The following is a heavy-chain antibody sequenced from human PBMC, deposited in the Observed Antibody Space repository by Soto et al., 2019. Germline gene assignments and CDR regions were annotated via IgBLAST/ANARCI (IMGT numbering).Heavy chain of an antibody. V-gene: IGHV4-59*01. CDR2: IYYSGST. Sequence: KTSETLSVTCTVSGGSISSYYWSWIRQPPGKGLEWIGYIYYSGSTNYNPSLKSRVTISVDTSKNQFSLKLSSVTAADTAVYYCARARKEYYYGSGSYYFDYWGHGTLVTVSS. D-gene: IGHD3-10*01. CDR3: ARARKEYYYGSGSYYFDY. J-gene: IGHJ4*01. CDR1: GGSISSYY.